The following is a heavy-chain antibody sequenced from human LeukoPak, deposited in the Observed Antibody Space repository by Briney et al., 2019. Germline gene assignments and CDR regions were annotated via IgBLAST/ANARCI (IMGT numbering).Heavy chain of an antibody. CDR3: ARVNLGEPFFDF. CDR1: SGSISNGNYY. J-gene: IGHJ4*02. V-gene: IGHV4-30-4*08. CDR2: IYYSGST. Sequence: MPSQTLSLTCTVSSGSISNGNYYWSWIRQPPGKGLEWIGYIYYSGSTYYNPSLKSRITISVDRSKNQFSLKLTSVTAADTAVYYCARVNLGEPFFDFWGQGTLVTVSS. D-gene: IGHD3-16*01.